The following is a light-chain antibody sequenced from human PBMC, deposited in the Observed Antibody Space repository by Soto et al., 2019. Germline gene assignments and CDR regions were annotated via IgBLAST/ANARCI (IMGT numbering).Light chain of an antibody. CDR3: TSYASGSSHVV. Sequence: QSALTQPASVSGSPEQSITLSCTGTSSDLGGYDYASWYQRHPGKAPKLIIYDVNNRPSGVSNRFSGSKSGNTASLTISGLQAEDEADYYCTSYASGSSHVVFGGGTQLTVL. V-gene: IGLV2-14*01. J-gene: IGLJ2*01. CDR1: SSDLGGYDY. CDR2: DVN.